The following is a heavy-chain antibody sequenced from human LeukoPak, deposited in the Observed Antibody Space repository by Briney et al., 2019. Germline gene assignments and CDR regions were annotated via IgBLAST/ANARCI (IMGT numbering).Heavy chain of an antibody. CDR3: TTDPGYRGLYYFDC. D-gene: IGHD5-12*01. Sequence: GGSLRLSCAASRFAFTNACMSWVRRAPGKGLEWVGRIRSKNNGGTTDYAAPVRGRFSISRDDSKSMLYLQMNSLKTEDTALYYCTTDPGYRGLYYFDCWGQGTLVTVSS. CDR1: RFAFTNAC. V-gene: IGHV3-15*01. J-gene: IGHJ4*02. CDR2: IRSKNNGGTT.